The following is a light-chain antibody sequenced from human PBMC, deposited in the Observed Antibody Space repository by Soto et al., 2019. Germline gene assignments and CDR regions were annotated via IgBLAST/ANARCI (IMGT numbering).Light chain of an antibody. CDR3: QVWDRSSDHPV. CDR1: HIGSKS. V-gene: IGLV3-21*02. J-gene: IGLJ2*01. Sequence: SYELTQPPSVSVAPGQTARITCGGHHIGSKSVHWYQQKPGQAPVLVVYDDSDRPSGIPERFSGSNSGNTATLTISRVEAGDEADYYCQVWDRSSDHPVFGGGTKLTVL. CDR2: DDS.